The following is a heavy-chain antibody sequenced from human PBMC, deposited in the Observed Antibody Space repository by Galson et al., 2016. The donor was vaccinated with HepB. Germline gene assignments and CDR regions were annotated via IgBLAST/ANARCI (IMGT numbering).Heavy chain of an antibody. V-gene: IGHV5-10-1*01. CDR1: GYTFTSYW. J-gene: IGHJ6*03. Sequence: QSGAEVKAPGESLRISCEGSGYTFTSYWISWVRQMPGKGLEWMGRVDPSDSYSLYSPSFQGHVTISADKSINTAYLQWSSLKASDTAIYYCARQGGEVVGATFSYYYMDVWGKGTTVTVSS. D-gene: IGHD1-26*01. CDR3: ARQGGEVVGATFSYYYMDV. CDR2: VDPSDSYS.